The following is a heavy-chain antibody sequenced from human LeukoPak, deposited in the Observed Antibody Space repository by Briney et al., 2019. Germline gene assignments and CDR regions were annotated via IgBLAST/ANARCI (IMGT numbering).Heavy chain of an antibody. D-gene: IGHD6-19*01. CDR3: ARDSKSSGWYGGFDY. Sequence: GGSLRLSCAASGFTFSSYEMNWVRQAPGKGLEWVPYISSSGSTIYYADSVKGRFTISRDNAKNSLYLQMNSLRAEDTAVYYCARDSKSSGWYGGFDYWGQGTLVTVSS. CDR1: GFTFSSYE. CDR2: ISSSGSTI. J-gene: IGHJ4*02. V-gene: IGHV3-48*03.